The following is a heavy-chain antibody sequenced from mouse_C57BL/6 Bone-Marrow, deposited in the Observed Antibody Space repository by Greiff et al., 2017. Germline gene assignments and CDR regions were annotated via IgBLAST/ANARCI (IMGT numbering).Heavy chain of an antibody. Sequence: QVQLQQSGPGLVAPSQSLSITCTVSGFSLTSFGVDWVRQRPGKGLELLGVIWGGGSTNYNSAPLSSLSISKDNSESQVFLKMNSLQTDDTAMYYCARGDSYGSLYWGQGATLTVSS. V-gene: IGHV2-9*01. CDR3: ARGDSYGSLY. D-gene: IGHD1-1*01. J-gene: IGHJ2*01. CDR2: IWGGGST. CDR1: GFSLTSFG.